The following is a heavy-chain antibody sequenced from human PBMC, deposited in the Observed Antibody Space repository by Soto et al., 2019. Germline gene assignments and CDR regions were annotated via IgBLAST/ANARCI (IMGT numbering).Heavy chain of an antibody. CDR3: ARGRFTTVTTWWYFDY. CDR2: ISAYNGNT. V-gene: IGHV1-18*01. J-gene: IGHJ4*02. Sequence: ASVKVSCKASGYTFTSYGISWVRQAPGQGLEWMGWISAYNGNTNYAQKLQGRVTLTRDTSTSTVYMDLSSLRSEDTAVYYCARGRFTTVTTWWYFDYWGQGALVTVSS. D-gene: IGHD4-17*01. CDR1: GYTFTSYG.